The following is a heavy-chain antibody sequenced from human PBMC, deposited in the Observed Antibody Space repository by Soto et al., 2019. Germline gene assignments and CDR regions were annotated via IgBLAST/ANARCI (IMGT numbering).Heavy chain of an antibody. CDR2: IKQEGSET. V-gene: IGHV3-7*01. Sequence: EVQLVESGGGLVQPGGSLRLSCAASEFIFSTYWMSWVRQAPGKGLEWVATIKQEGSETYYADSVEGRFTISRDNAKNSLHLQMNSLRVEDTAVYYCARQGRGRFSWYFDLWGRGTLVTVSS. J-gene: IGHJ2*01. CDR1: EFIFSTYW. D-gene: IGHD3-3*01. CDR3: ARQGRGRFSWYFDL.